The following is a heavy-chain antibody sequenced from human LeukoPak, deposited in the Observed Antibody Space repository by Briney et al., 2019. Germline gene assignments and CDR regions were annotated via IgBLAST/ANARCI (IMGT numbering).Heavy chain of an antibody. CDR3: AKGIAVAAPFYFDY. D-gene: IGHD6-19*01. J-gene: IGHJ4*02. CDR2: VSGRGDGT. V-gene: IGHV3-23*01. CDR1: GFTFSSYG. Sequence: GGSLRLSCAASGFTFSSYGMHWVRQAPGKGLEWVSAVSGRGDGTYYADSVKGRFTISRDNSENTLYLQMNSLRAEDTAVYYCAKGIAVAAPFYFDYWGQGTLVTVSS.